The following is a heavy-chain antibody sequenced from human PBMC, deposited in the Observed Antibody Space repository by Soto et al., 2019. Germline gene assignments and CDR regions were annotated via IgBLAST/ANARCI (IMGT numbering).Heavy chain of an antibody. D-gene: IGHD2-8*01. CDR2: ISSSSSYI. Sequence: GGSLRLSCAASGFTFSSYSMNWVRQAPGKGLEWVSSISSSSSYIYYADSVKGRFTISRDNAKNSLYLQMNSLRAEDTAVYYCARIPHFFVYAHIYYYYYYMDVWGKGTTVTVSS. V-gene: IGHV3-21*01. CDR3: ARIPHFFVYAHIYYYYYYMDV. J-gene: IGHJ6*03. CDR1: GFTFSSYS.